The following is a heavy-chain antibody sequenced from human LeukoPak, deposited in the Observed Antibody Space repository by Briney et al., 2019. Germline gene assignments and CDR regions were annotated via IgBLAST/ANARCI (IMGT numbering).Heavy chain of an antibody. CDR1: GFTFSSDW. D-gene: IGHD3-9*01. CDR3: ARDPDILTGISYDI. Sequence: GGSLRLSCAASGFTFSSDWMNWVRQAPGKGLEWVANINQDGRKKYYVDPVKGRFTISRDNAKNSLFLQMNSLRVEDTAVYYCARDPDILTGISYDIWGQGTKVTVSS. CDR2: INQDGRKK. J-gene: IGHJ3*02. V-gene: IGHV3-7*05.